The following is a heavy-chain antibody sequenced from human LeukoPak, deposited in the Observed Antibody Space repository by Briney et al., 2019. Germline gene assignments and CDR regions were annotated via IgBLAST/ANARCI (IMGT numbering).Heavy chain of an antibody. CDR2: IYYSGST. CDR3: ARDTVPITVIVVVSGAFDI. Sequence: SETLSLTCTVSGGSISSSSYYWGRIRQPPGKGLEWIGSIYYSGSTYYNPSLKSRVTISVDTSKNQFSLKLSSVTAADTAVYYCARDTVPITVIVVVSGAFDIWGQGTMVTVSS. J-gene: IGHJ3*02. CDR1: GGSISSSSYY. V-gene: IGHV4-39*07. D-gene: IGHD3-22*01.